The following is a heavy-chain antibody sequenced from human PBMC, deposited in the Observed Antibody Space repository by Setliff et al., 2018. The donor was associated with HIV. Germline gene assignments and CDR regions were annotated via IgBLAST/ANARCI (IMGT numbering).Heavy chain of an antibody. Sequence: SVKVSCKASGYTFTSYGISWVRQAPGQGLEWMGGIIPIFGTANYAQKFQGRVTITTDEFTSTAYMELSSLRSEDTAVYYCARSQDAKLGLDAFDIWGQGTMVTVSS. D-gene: IGHD6-13*01. CDR1: GYTFTSYG. CDR3: ARSQDAKLGLDAFDI. CDR2: IIPIFGTA. V-gene: IGHV1-69*05. J-gene: IGHJ3*02.